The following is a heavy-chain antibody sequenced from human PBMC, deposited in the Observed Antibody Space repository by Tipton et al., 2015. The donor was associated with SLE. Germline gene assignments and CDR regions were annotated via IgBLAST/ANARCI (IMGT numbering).Heavy chain of an antibody. CDR1: GYTFTSYY. D-gene: IGHD6-13*01. J-gene: IGHJ5*02. Sequence: QLVQSGAEVKKPGASVKVSCKASGYTFTSYYMHWVRQAPGQGLEWMGIINPSGGSTSYAQKFQGRVTMTRDTSTSTVYMELSSLRSEDTAGSYCARRGEQQLVPGGWFDPWGQGTLVAVSS. CDR2: INPSGGST. CDR3: ARRGEQQLVPGGWFDP. V-gene: IGHV1-46*01.